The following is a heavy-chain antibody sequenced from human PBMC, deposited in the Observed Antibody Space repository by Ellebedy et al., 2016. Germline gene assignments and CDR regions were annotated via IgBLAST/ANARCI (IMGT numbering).Heavy chain of an antibody. V-gene: IGHV3-21*01. CDR2: ISDSGTYI. J-gene: IGHJ2*01. Sequence: GGSLRLSCAASALTFSSYTLNWVRQAPGKGLEWVSSISDSGTYIYYADSVKGRFTISRDNAQNSLYLQMNSLRAEDTAVYYCARVAVTDWYFDLWGRGTLVTVSS. D-gene: IGHD2-21*02. CDR1: ALTFSSYT. CDR3: ARVAVTDWYFDL.